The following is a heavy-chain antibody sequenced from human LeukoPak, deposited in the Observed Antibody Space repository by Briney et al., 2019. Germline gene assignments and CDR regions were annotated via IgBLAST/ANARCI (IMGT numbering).Heavy chain of an antibody. V-gene: IGHV2-5*02. D-gene: IGHD4-23*01. J-gene: IGHJ4*02. CDR2: IYWDDDK. CDR3: AHSLDYGGNSAYFDY. Sequence: ESGPTLVNPTQTLTLTCTFSGFSLSTSGVGVGWIRQPPGKALEWLALIYWDDDKRYSPSLKSRFTITKDTSNNQVFLTITNMDPVDTATYYCAHSLDYGGNSAYFDYWGQGTLVTVSS. CDR1: GFSLSTSGVG.